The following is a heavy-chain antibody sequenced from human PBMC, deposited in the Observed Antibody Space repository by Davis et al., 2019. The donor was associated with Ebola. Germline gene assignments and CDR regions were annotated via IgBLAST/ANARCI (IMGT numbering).Heavy chain of an antibody. CDR1: GFTFSGSA. D-gene: IGHD4-17*01. CDR3: TNTVTTVDY. Sequence: GGSLRLSCAASGFTFSGSAMHWVRQASGKGLVWLGRIRSKANSYATAYAASVKGRFTISRDDSKNTAYLQMNSLKTEDTAVYYCTNTVTTVDYWGQGTLVTVSS. J-gene: IGHJ4*02. CDR2: IRSKANSYAT. V-gene: IGHV3-73*01.